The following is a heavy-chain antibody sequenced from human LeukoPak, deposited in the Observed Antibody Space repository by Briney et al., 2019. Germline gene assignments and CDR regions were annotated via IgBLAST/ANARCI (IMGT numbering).Heavy chain of an antibody. V-gene: IGHV3-30-3*01. CDR1: GFTFSSYA. Sequence: GRSLRLSCAASGFTFSSYAMHWVRQAPGKGLEWVAVISYDGSNKYYADSVKGRFTISRDNSKNTLYLQMNSLRAEDTAVYYCAREWLELQQGRFYYGMDVWGQGTTVTVSS. J-gene: IGHJ6*02. D-gene: IGHD1-7*01. CDR2: ISYDGSNK. CDR3: AREWLELQQGRFYYGMDV.